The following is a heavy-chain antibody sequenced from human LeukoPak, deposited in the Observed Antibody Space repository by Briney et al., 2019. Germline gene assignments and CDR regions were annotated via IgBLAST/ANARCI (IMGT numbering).Heavy chain of an antibody. V-gene: IGHV3-7*01. D-gene: IGHD3-22*01. Sequence: GRSLRLSCAASGFTFSSYAMHWVRQAPGKGLEWVANINQDGSEKNYVDSVKGRFTISRDNAKNSLYLQMNSLRAEDTALYYCASSYYYDGDYWGQGTLVTVSS. J-gene: IGHJ4*02. CDR1: GFTFSSYA. CDR2: INQDGSEK. CDR3: ASSYYYDGDY.